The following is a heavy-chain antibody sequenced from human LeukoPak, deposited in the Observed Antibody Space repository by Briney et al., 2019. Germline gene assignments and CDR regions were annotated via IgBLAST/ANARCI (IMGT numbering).Heavy chain of an antibody. CDR3: VRSDSSSSHTAFDI. CDR2: IYSSGST. V-gene: IGHV4-4*07. Sequence: SETLSLTCTVSGGSISSYYWSWIRQPAGKGLEWIGRIYSSGSTNHNPSLESRVTMSVDTSKNQFSLKLSSVTAADTAVCYCVRSDSSSSHTAFDIWGQGTMVTVSA. D-gene: IGHD6-13*01. CDR1: GGSISSYY. J-gene: IGHJ3*02.